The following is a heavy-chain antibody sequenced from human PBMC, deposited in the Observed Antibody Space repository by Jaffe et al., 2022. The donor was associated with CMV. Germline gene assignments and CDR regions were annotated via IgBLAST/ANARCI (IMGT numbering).Heavy chain of an antibody. Sequence: EVQLVESGGGLVQPGGSLKLSCAASGFTFSGSAMHWVRQASGKGLEWVGRIRSKANSYATAYAASVKGRFTISRDDSKNTAYLQMNSLKTEDTAVYYCTRHFRGHSGSYPHYYYYYMDVWGKGTTVTVSS. CDR2: IRSKANSYAT. CDR3: TRHFRGHSGSYPHYYYYYMDV. D-gene: IGHD1-26*01. CDR1: GFTFSGSA. J-gene: IGHJ6*03. V-gene: IGHV3-73*01.